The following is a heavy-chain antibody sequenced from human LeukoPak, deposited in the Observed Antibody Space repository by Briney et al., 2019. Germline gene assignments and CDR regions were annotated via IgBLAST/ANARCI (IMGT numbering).Heavy chain of an antibody. J-gene: IGHJ1*01. CDR2: IYSGGNT. CDR3: ARPLYNGYGFQH. CDR1: GITVSSNY. D-gene: IGHD5-12*01. V-gene: IGHV3-66*04. Sequence: GGSLRLSCAASGITVSSNYMSWVRQAPGKGPEWVSVIYSGGNTYYVDSVKGRFAISRDNSKNTLYLQMNSLRAEDTAVYYCARPLYNGYGFQHWGQGTLVTVSS.